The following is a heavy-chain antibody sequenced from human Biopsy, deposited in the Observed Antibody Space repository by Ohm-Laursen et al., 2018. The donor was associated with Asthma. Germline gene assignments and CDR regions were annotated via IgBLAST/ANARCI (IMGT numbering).Heavy chain of an antibody. CDR1: GDTFRTSA. CDR3: ARGYSGYDRIQYYYNGMDV. J-gene: IGHJ6*02. CDR2: VIPLLDTG. V-gene: IGHV1-69*01. Sequence: SSVKVSCKTSGDTFRTSAFSWVRQAPGQGLERMGGVIPLLDTGDYAQKFQGRVTITADESTSTCYMELRSLTSEDTAVYFWARGYSGYDRIQYYYNGMDVWGQGTTVTVS. D-gene: IGHD5-12*01.